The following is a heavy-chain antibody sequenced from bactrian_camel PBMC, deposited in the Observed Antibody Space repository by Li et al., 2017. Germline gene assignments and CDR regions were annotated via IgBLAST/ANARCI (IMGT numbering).Heavy chain of an antibody. J-gene: IGHJ4*01. V-gene: IGHV3S40*01. CDR2: RKTIKGDR. CDR1: GFAADMYD. CDR3: AADWGQIDDPRGVPYAY. D-gene: IGHD5*01. Sequence: DVQLVESGGGSVEDGGSLRLSCAASGFAADMYDMNWVRQAPGKGLEWVSTRKTIKGDRYYADSVKGRFTVSRGNTRNTLYLEMSSLKIEDTAVYYCAADWGQIDDPRGVPYAYWGQGTQVTVS.